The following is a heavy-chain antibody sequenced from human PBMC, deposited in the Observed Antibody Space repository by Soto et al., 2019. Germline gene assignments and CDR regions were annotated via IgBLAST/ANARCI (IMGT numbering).Heavy chain of an antibody. CDR1: GFTFSSYA. J-gene: IGHJ4*02. V-gene: IGHV3-30-3*01. CDR2: ISYDGSNK. Sequence: QVQLVESGGGVVQPGRSLRLSCAASGFTFSSYAMHWVRQAPGKGLEWVAVISYDGSNKYYADSVKGRFTISRDNSKNTLYLQMNSLRAEDTAVYYCARDRKVVGATSCLGYWGQGTLVTVSS. D-gene: IGHD1-26*01. CDR3: ARDRKVVGATSCLGY.